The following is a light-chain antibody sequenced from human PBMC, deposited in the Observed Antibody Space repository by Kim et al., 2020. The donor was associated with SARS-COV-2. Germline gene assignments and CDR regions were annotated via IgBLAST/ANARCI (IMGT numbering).Light chain of an antibody. CDR3: QAWDSRTTLV. Sequence: SSELTQPPSVSVSPGETVSMTCTGDRLRERYTCWYQQKSGRSPVLVVYQDSKRPSGIPERISGTKSGNIATLTITGTQAVDEADYYCQAWDSRTTLVFGGGTKVTVL. J-gene: IGLJ2*01. V-gene: IGLV3-1*01. CDR2: QDS. CDR1: RLRERY.